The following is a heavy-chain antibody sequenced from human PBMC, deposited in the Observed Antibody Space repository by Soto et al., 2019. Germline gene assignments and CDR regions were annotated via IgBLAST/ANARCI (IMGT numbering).Heavy chain of an antibody. CDR3: ARYSNNWFQTEGMDV. CDR2: IDASGNT. D-gene: IGHD6-13*01. Sequence: SETLSLTCTVSVDSITTYYWSWIRQPAGRGLEWIGRIDASGNTNYNPSLNSRVTMSIDTSKKQFSLKLTSVTAADTAIYYCARYSNNWFQTEGMDVWGQGTTVTVSS. CDR1: VDSITTYY. J-gene: IGHJ6*02. V-gene: IGHV4-4*07.